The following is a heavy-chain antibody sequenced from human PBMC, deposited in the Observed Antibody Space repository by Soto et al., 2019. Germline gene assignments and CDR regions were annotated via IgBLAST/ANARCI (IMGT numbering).Heavy chain of an antibody. D-gene: IGHD3-22*01. CDR3: AKDLVPALDSLYALDV. CDR1: GFTFSTFA. CDR2: ITASGGST. V-gene: IGHV3-23*01. J-gene: IGHJ6*01. Sequence: EVQLLESGGGLIQPGGSLRLSCAASGFTFSTFAMTWVRQAPGKGLEWVSAITASGGSTYYADSVKGRFAISRDNSKNTLYLQANSLRLEGTAVYYCAKDLVPALDSLYALDVWVQATTVTVSS.